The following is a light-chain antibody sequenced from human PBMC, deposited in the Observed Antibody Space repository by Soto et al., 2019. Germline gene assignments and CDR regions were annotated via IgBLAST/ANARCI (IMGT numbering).Light chain of an antibody. CDR3: QQYGPTNT. CDR2: GAS. CDR1: QSVSSSY. Sequence: EIVLTQSPGTLSLSPGERATLSCRASQSVSSSYLAWYQQKPGQAPRLLIYGASSRATGIPDRFSGSGSGTDFTLTISILEPEDFAVYYCQQYGPTNTFGQGTKV. J-gene: IGKJ1*01. V-gene: IGKV3-20*01.